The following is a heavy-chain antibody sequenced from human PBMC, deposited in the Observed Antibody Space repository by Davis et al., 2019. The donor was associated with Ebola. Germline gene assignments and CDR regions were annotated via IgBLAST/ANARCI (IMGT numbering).Heavy chain of an antibody. J-gene: IGHJ4*02. CDR2: IYYSGSI. CDR3: ASPRYCSSTSCYYYFDY. D-gene: IGHD2-2*01. CDR1: GGSISSSSYY. V-gene: IGHV4-39*01. Sequence: PSETLSLTCTVSGGSISSSSYYWGWIRQPPGKGLEWIGSIYYSGSIYYNPSLKSRVTISVDTSKNQFSLKLSSVTAAETAVYYCASPRYCSSTSCYYYFDYWGQGTLVTVSS.